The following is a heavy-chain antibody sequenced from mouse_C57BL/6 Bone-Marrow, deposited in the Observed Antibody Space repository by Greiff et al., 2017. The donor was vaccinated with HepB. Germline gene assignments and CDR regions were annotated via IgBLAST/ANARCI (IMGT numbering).Heavy chain of an antibody. V-gene: IGHV1-64*01. CDR1: GYTFTSYW. CDR3: ARSQFPIYYYGTGGY. J-gene: IGHJ2*01. Sequence: QVQLQQPGAELVKPGASVKLSCKASGYTFTSYWMHWVKQRPGQGLEWIGMIHPNSGSTNYNEKFKSKATLTVDKSSSTAYMQLSSLTSEDSAVYYCARSQFPIYYYGTGGYWGQGTTLTVSS. CDR2: IHPNSGST. D-gene: IGHD1-1*01.